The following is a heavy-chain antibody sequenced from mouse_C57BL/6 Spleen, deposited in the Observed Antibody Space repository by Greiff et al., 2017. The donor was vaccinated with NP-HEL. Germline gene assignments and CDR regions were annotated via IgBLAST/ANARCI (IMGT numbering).Heavy chain of an antibody. V-gene: IGHV1-74*01. J-gene: IGHJ2*01. CDR1: GYTFTSYW. Sequence: QVQLQQPGAELVKPGASVKVSCKASGYTFTSYWMHWVKQRPGQGLEWIGRIHPSDSDTNYNQKFKGKATLTVDKSSSTAYMQLSSLTSKDSAVYYCAFYDGYYPSIGYWGQGTTLTVSS. CDR2: IHPSDSDT. D-gene: IGHD2-3*01. CDR3: AFYDGYYPSIGY.